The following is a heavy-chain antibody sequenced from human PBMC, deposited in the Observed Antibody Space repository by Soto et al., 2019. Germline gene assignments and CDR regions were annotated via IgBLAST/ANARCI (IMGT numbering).Heavy chain of an antibody. D-gene: IGHD2-15*01. CDR1: GYTFTSYG. J-gene: IGHJ6*02. CDR2: ISAYNGNT. Sequence: ASVKVSCKASGYTFTSYGISWVRQAPGQGLEWMGWISAYNGNTNYAQKLQGRVTMTTDTSTSTAYMELRSLRSDDTAVYYCARVTGDYCSGGSCYYYYGMDVWGQGTTVTVSS. V-gene: IGHV1-18*01. CDR3: ARVTGDYCSGGSCYYYYGMDV.